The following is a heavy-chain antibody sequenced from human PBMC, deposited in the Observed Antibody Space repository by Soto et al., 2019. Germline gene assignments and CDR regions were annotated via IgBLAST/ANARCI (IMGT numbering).Heavy chain of an antibody. J-gene: IGHJ4*02. CDR1: GFTFSNYA. CDR2: INIVGGNT. V-gene: IGHV3-23*01. CDR3: TKNYYFDS. Sequence: VQLLESGGGLVQPGGSLRPSCAAPGFTFSNYAMAWVRRAPGKALEWVSSINIVGGNTNYADSVRGRFTMSRDDSKNTVFLQMNSLRAEDTAIYYCTKNYYFDSWGQGTLITVSS.